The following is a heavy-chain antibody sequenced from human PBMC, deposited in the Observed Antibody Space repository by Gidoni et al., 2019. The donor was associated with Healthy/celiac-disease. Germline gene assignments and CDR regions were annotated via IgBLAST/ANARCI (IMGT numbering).Heavy chain of an antibody. J-gene: IGHJ4*02. CDR1: GFNFSSYS. V-gene: IGHV3-21*01. CDR3: ARDPRYSSSSHRIFDY. CDR2: ISSSSSYI. D-gene: IGHD6-6*01. Sequence: EVQLVESGGGLFKPGESLRLACAAYGFNFSSYSMNYVRQAPGKGLEWVSSISSSSSYIYYAHSVRGRFTISRDNAKNSLYLQMNSLRAEDPAVYYCARDPRYSSSSHRIFDYWGQGTLVTVSS.